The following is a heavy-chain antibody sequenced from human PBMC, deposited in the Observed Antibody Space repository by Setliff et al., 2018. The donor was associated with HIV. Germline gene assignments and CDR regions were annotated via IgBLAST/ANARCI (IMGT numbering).Heavy chain of an antibody. V-gene: IGHV5-51*01. CDR2: IYPGDSDT. CDR1: GYIFTTYW. Sequence: PGESLKISCKGSGYIFTTYWIGWVRQMPGKGLEWMGIIYPGDSDTRYSPSFQGQVTISADKSISTAYLQWSSLKASDTAMYYCARQGYYYYYGMDVWGQGTTVTVSS. J-gene: IGHJ6*02. CDR3: ARQGYYYYYGMDV.